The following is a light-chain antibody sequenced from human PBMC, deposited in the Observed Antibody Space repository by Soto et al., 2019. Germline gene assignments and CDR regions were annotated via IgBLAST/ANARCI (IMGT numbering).Light chain of an antibody. CDR3: LPYDDWHRT. CDR2: GAS. J-gene: IGKJ1*01. Sequence: EIVLSQSPGTLSLSPGEGATRSCMASQSVSSNNLALYQQKPGQTPRLVIYGASHRATGVPARFSGSGSGTDFTLTISRLQSEDFAVYYCLPYDDWHRTFGPGTKVDI. CDR1: QSVSSN. V-gene: IGKV3-15*01.